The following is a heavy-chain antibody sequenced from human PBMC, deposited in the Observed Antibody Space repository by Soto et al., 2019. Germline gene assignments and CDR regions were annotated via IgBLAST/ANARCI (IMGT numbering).Heavy chain of an antibody. V-gene: IGHV3-66*01. J-gene: IGHJ3*01. CDR2: IYTSGST. Sequence: EVQLVEAGGGLVQPGGSLRLSCAASGFIVSSYYMSWVRQAPGKGLEWVSVIYTSGSTYYADSVKGRFTISRDNSKNLVYLQMNSLRGEDTSVYYCARGDGALDVWGQGTLVTVS. CDR1: GFIVSSYY. CDR3: ARGDGALDV.